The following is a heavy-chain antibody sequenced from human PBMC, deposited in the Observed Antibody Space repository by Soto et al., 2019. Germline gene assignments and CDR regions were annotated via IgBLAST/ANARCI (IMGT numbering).Heavy chain of an antibody. D-gene: IGHD3-10*01. CDR1: GFTFSSYA. J-gene: IGHJ4*02. Sequence: QVQLVESGGGVVQPGRSLRLSCAASGFTFSSYAMHWVRQAPGKGLEWVAVISYDGSNKYYADSVKGRFTISRDNSKNPLYLQMNSLRAEDTAVYYCARDLMVRGVPPFDYWGQGTLVTVSS. CDR3: ARDLMVRGVPPFDY. CDR2: ISYDGSNK. V-gene: IGHV3-30-3*01.